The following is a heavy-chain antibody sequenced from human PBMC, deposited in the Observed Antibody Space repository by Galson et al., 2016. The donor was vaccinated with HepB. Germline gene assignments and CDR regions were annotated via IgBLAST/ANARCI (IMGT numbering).Heavy chain of an antibody. CDR1: GFSLSTTGMC. D-gene: IGHD6-19*01. Sequence: PALVKPTQTLTLTCTFSGFSLSTTGMCVIWVRQPPGKALEWLALIDWNDDKFYSTSLKTRLTISKDASKNQVVLTMTNMDPVDTATYYCARSDSSGSNEYWGQGTLVTVSS. V-gene: IGHV2-70*20. CDR2: IDWNDDK. J-gene: IGHJ4*02. CDR3: ARSDSSGSNEY.